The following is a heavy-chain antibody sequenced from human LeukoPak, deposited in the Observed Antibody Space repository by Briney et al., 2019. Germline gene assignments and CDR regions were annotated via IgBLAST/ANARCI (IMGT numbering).Heavy chain of an antibody. CDR3: AKDRGGYCSGGSCYWDAFDI. J-gene: IGHJ3*02. CDR2: ISYDGSNK. Sequence: GRSLRLSCAASGFTFSSYGMHWVRQAPGKGLEWVAVISYDGSNKYYADSVKGRFTISRDNSKNTLYLQMNSLRAEDTAAYYCAKDRGGYCSGGSCYWDAFDIWGQGTMVTVSS. CDR1: GFTFSSYG. D-gene: IGHD2-15*01. V-gene: IGHV3-30*18.